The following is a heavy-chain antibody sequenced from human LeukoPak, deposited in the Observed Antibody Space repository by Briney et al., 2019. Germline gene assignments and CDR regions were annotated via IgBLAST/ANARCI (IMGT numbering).Heavy chain of an antibody. CDR3: ARNENSGWGYFDY. V-gene: IGHV3-23*01. CDR2: IGGSNGIT. D-gene: IGHD5-12*01. Sequence: GGSLRLSCAASRFTFNSYAMSWVRQAPGKGLEWVSVIGGSNGITFYVGSVKGRFTISRDNSKDTLCLQMNSLRAEDTAVYYCARNENSGWGYFDYWGQGTLVTVSS. J-gene: IGHJ4*02. CDR1: RFTFNSYA.